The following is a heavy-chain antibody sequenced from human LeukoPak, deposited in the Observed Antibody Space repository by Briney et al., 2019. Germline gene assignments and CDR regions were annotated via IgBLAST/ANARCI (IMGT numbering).Heavy chain of an antibody. J-gene: IGHJ4*02. CDR2: ISYDGSNK. CDR3: AKDPHYYDSSGDYYFDY. D-gene: IGHD3-22*01. Sequence: GGSLRLSCVASGFIFSDYYMSWICQAPGKGLEWVAVISYDGSNKYYADSVKGRFTISRDNSKNTLYLQMNSLRAEDTAVYYCAKDPHYYDSSGDYYFDYWGQGTLVTVSS. V-gene: IGHV3-30*18. CDR1: GFIFSDYY.